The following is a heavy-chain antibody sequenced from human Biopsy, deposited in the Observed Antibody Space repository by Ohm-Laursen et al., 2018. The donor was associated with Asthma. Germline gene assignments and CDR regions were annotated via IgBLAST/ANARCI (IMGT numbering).Heavy chain of an antibody. Sequence: SQTLSLTCAVSGGSISSGGYSWSWIRQPPGKGLEWIGYIYHSGSTYYNPSLKSRVTISVDRSKNQFSLKLSSVTAAETAVYYCARVKDGYNFDCWGQGTLVTVSS. CDR2: IYHSGST. D-gene: IGHD5-24*01. V-gene: IGHV4-30-2*01. CDR3: ARVKDGYNFDC. CDR1: GGSISSGGYS. J-gene: IGHJ4*02.